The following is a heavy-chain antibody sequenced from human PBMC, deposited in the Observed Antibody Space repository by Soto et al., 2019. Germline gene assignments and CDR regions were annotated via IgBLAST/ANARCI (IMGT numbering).Heavy chain of an antibody. CDR3: ARGGRQWLVTSDFNY. J-gene: IGHJ4*02. CDR1: GFTFSDYA. D-gene: IGHD6-19*01. Sequence: VQLVESGGGVVQPGRSLRLSCAASGFTFSDYAMHWVRQAPGKGLEWVAVVSHDGRNTHYADSVKGRFTISRDSSKNTVSLEMTSLRTEDTAVYYCARGGRQWLVTSDFNYWGQGALVTVSS. CDR2: VSHDGRNT. V-gene: IGHV3-30*03.